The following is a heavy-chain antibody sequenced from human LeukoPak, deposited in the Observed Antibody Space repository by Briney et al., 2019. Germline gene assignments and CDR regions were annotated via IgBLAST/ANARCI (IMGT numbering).Heavy chain of an antibody. CDR1: GGSISSYY. Sequence: SETLSLTCTVSGGSISSYYWSWIRQPPGKGLEWIGYILSSGSTNYNPSLKSRVTISVDTSKSQFSLKLSSVTAADTAVYYCARARYFDYWGQGTLVTVSS. J-gene: IGHJ4*02. CDR3: ARARYFDY. V-gene: IGHV4-59*01. CDR2: ILSSGST.